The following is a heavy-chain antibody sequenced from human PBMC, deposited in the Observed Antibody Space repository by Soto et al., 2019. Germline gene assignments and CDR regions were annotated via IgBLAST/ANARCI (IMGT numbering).Heavy chain of an antibody. J-gene: IGHJ4*02. D-gene: IGHD1-26*01. Sequence: SEPLSLTCTVSGGSISSVGYYWSLSLQHPGKGLEWIGYIYYSGSTYYNPSLKSRVTISVDTSKNQLSLKLSSVTAADTAVYYCAGTNTRGAPDPFDYRGQGTLVTVSS. CDR2: IYYSGST. CDR3: AGTNTRGAPDPFDY. CDR1: GGSISSVGYY. V-gene: IGHV4-31*03.